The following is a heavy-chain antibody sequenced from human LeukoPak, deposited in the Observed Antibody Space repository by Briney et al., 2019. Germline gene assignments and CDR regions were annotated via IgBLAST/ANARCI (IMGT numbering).Heavy chain of an antibody. V-gene: IGHV3-21*04. CDR2: ISSSSSYI. CDR1: GFTFSSYS. Sequence: GGSLRLSCAASGFTFSSYSMNWVRQAPGKGLEWVSSISSSSSYIYYTDSVKGRFTISRDNSKNILYLQMNSLRAEDTAVYYCARALTTLTYEGYWGQGTLVTVSS. D-gene: IGHD1-1*01. CDR3: ARALTTLTYEGY. J-gene: IGHJ4*02.